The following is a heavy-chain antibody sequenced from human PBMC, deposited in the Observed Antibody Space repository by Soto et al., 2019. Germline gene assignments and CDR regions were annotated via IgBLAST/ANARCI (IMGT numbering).Heavy chain of an antibody. CDR2: ISSTGAYI. CDR3: AIDGSGWSRDY. J-gene: IGHJ4*02. V-gene: IGHV3-21*01. CDR1: GFSFSDCS. D-gene: IGHD6-19*01. Sequence: GGSLRLSCAASGFSFSDCSMNWVRQAPGKGLEWLAAISSTGAYIYYADSVRGRFTISRDNAKNSLYLQMNSLRAEDTAVYYCAIDGSGWSRDYWCQTPQVTVSS.